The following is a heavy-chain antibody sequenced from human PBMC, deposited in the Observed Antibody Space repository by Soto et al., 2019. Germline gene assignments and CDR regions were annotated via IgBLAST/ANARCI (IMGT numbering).Heavy chain of an antibody. D-gene: IGHD2-2*03. J-gene: IGHJ6*02. CDR3: ARVDIVVVPAAPYYYGMDV. CDR2: IDPSDSYT. CDR1: GYSFTSYW. V-gene: IGHV5-10-1*01. Sequence: GESLKISCKGSGYSFTSYWISWVRQMPGKGLEWMGRIDPSDSYTNYSPSFQGHVTISADKSISTAYLQWSSLKASDTAMYYCARVDIVVVPAAPYYYGMDVWGQAPTVTVSS.